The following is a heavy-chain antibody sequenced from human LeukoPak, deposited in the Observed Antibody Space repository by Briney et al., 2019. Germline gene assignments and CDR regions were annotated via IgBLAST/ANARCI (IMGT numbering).Heavy chain of an antibody. Sequence: PGGSLRLSCAASGFTFSSYATSWVRQAPGKGLEWVSTINDGGGSTYYADSVKGRFTISRDNSKNTLYLQMNSLRAEDTAVYYCASEGLVRYYYYMDVWGKGTTVTVSS. V-gene: IGHV3-23*01. CDR1: GFTFSSYA. CDR2: INDGGGST. D-gene: IGHD6-19*01. J-gene: IGHJ6*03. CDR3: ASEGLVRYYYYMDV.